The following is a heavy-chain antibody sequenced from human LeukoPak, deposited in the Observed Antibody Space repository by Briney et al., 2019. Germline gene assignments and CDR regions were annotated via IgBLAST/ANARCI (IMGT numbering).Heavy chain of an antibody. CDR2: IYPGDSDT. CDR3: ARPRPHSSSSWHVDY. V-gene: IGHV5-51*01. CDR1: GYSFTSYW. J-gene: IGHJ4*02. D-gene: IGHD6-13*01. Sequence: GESLKISCKGSGYSFTSYWIGWVRQMPGKGLEWMGIIYPGDSDTRYSPSFQGQVTISADKSISTASVQWSILRAWDTAMYYCARPRPHSSSSWHVDYWGQGTLVTVSS.